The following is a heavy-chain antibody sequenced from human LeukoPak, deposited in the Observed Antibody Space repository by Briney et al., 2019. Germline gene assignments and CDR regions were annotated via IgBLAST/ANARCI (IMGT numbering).Heavy chain of an antibody. V-gene: IGHV3-7*05. Sequence: GGSLRLSCAASGVTFSSYWMNWVRQAPGKGLEWVAIIKHDGSEKYYVDLVKGRFSISRDNAKNSLYLQMNSLGADDTAVYYCAGGTGMDVWGQGTPVTVSS. CDR2: IKHDGSEK. J-gene: IGHJ6*02. CDR3: AGGTGMDV. CDR1: GVTFSSYW. D-gene: IGHD1-1*01.